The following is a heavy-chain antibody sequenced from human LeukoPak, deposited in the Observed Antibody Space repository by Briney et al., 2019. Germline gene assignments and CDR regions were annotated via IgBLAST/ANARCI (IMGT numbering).Heavy chain of an antibody. D-gene: IGHD3-16*01. V-gene: IGHV3-23*01. CDR3: AKDYAVGSIDY. CDR2: ISRGGEST. CDR1: GFTFSGFA. J-gene: IGHJ4*02. Sequence: GGTLRLSCAASGFTFSGFAMSWIRQAPGKGLEWVSSISRGGESTFYADSVRGRFTISRDNSKNTVSLQMESLRAEDTALYYCAKDYAVGSIDYRGQGTLVTVSS.